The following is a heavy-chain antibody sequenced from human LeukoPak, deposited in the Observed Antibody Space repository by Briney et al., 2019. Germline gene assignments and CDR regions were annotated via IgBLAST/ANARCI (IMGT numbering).Heavy chain of an antibody. CDR3: ARDSHYYYLDV. CDR1: GYTFTGYY. CDR2: INPNSGGT. D-gene: IGHD2-21*02. V-gene: IGHV1-2*02. J-gene: IGHJ6*03. Sequence: ASVKVSCKASGYTFTGYYMHWVRQAPGQGLEWMGWINPNSGGTNYAQKFQGRVTMTRDTSISTAYMELSRLTSADTAIYFCARDSHYYYLDVWGKGTTVTVSS.